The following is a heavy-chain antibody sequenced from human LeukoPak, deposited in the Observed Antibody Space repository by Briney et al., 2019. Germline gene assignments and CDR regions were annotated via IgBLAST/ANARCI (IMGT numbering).Heavy chain of an antibody. CDR1: GGTFSSHA. Sequence: RASVKVSCKASGGTFSSHALSWVRQAPGQGLEWMGGIIPIFGKTNYAQKFQGRVTITADESTSTACMGLSSLRSEDTAVYFCARALGGDLHIGSWGQGTLVTVSS. V-gene: IGHV1-69*01. CDR3: ARALGGDLHIGS. J-gene: IGHJ4*02. CDR2: IIPIFGKT. D-gene: IGHD3-16*01.